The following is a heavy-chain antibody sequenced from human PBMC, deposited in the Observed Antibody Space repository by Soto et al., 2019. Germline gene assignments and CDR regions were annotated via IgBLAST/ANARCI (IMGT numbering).Heavy chain of an antibody. CDR1: GFTFTSSA. CDR3: AAEGRTPGYYYGMDV. CDR2: IVVGSGNT. Sequence: GASVKVSCKASGFTFTSSAVQWVRQARGQRLEWIGWIVVGSGNTNYAQKFQERVTSTREMSTSTAYMELTSLRSEEQTVYYCAAEGRTPGYYYGMDVWGQGTTVTVSS. V-gene: IGHV1-58*01. J-gene: IGHJ6*02.